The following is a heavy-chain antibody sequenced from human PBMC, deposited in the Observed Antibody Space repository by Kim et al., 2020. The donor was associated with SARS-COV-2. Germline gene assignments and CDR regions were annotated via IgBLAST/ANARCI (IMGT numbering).Heavy chain of an antibody. V-gene: IGHV4-34*01. J-gene: IGHJ5*02. CDR2: INHSGST. CDR3: ARGKGPHYYDTTNTRGNWFDP. D-gene: IGHD3-22*01. CDR1: GGSFSGYY. Sequence: SETLSLTCAVYGGSFSGYYWSWIRQPPEKGLEWIGEINHSGSTKYNPSLKSRVGISVETSKNQFSLRLSSVTAADTAVYYCARGKGPHYYDTTNTRGNWFDPWGQGTLVTVSS.